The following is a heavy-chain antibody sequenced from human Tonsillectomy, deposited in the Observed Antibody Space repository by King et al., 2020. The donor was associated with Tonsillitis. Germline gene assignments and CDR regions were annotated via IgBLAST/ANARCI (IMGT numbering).Heavy chain of an antibody. Sequence: VQLQESGPGLVKPSETLSLTCTVSGGSIRSYYWSWIRQPPGKGLEWIANTYYSGSINYNSSLRSRVTISDDTSKNQVSLEVRFVTAADTAVYYCATPLTSKGHEAFDIWGQGTMVTVSS. CDR3: ATPLTSKGHEAFDI. CDR1: GGSIRSYY. V-gene: IGHV4-59*01. J-gene: IGHJ3*02. D-gene: IGHD4/OR15-4a*01. CDR2: TYYSGSI.